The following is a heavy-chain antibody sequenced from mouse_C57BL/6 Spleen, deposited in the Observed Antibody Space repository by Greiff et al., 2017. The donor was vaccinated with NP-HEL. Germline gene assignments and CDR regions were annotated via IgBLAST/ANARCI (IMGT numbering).Heavy chain of an antibody. CDR3: ARGQLTASYYFDY. J-gene: IGHJ2*01. V-gene: IGHV1-59*01. CDR2: IDPSDSYT. CDR1: GYTFTSYW. D-gene: IGHD6-1*01. Sequence: QVQLQQPGAELVRPGTSVKLSCKASGYTFTSYWMHWVKQRPGQGLEWIGVIDPSDSYTNYNQKFKGKATLTVDTYSSTAYMQLSSLTSEDSAVYYCARGQLTASYYFDYWGQGTTLTVSS.